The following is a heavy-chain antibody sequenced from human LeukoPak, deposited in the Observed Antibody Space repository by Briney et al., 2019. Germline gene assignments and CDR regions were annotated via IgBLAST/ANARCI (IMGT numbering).Heavy chain of an antibody. CDR1: GFTFSGYA. Sequence: PGGSLRLSCAASGFTFSGYAMSWVRQPPGKGLEWVSAISGSGGSTYYADSVKGRFTISRDNSKNTLYLQMNSLRAEDTAVYYCARDFCSGGSCYPDAFDIWGQGTMVTVSS. J-gene: IGHJ3*02. D-gene: IGHD2-15*01. CDR3: ARDFCSGGSCYPDAFDI. CDR2: ISGSGGST. V-gene: IGHV3-23*01.